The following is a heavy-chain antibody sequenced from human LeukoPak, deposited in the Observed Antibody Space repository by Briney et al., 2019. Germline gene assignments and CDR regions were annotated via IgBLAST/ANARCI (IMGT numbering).Heavy chain of an antibody. V-gene: IGHV1-18*01. Sequence: ASVRVSCKASGYTFTSYGISWVRQAPGQGLEWMGWISTYNRNTNYAQKLQGRVTMTTDTSTSTAYMELRSLRSDDTAEYSCAGGGGVVAATLDYYYGMDVWGQGTTVTVSS. D-gene: IGHD2-15*01. CDR1: GYTFTSYG. CDR2: ISTYNRNT. J-gene: IGHJ6*02. CDR3: AGGGGVVAATLDYYYGMDV.